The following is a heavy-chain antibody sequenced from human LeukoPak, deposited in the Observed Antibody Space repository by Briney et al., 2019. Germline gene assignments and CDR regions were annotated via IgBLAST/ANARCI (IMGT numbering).Heavy chain of an antibody. CDR2: ISAYNGNT. CDR3: ARTSIRIAVAGGHEWFDP. V-gene: IGHV1-18*01. CDR1: GYTFTSYG. J-gene: IGHJ5*02. Sequence: ASVKVSCKASGYTFTSYGISWVRQAPGQGLEWMGWISAYNGNTNYAQKLQGRVTMTTDTSTSTAYMELRSLRSDDTAVYYCARTSIRIAVAGGHEWFDPWGQGTLVTVSS. D-gene: IGHD6-19*01.